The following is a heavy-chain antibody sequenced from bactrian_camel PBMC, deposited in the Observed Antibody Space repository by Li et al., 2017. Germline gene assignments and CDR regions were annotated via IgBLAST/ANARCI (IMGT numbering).Heavy chain of an antibody. CDR2: INSGGGST. J-gene: IGHJ4*01. Sequence: VQLVESGGGLVQPGGSLRLSCAASGITGSNYYMSWVRQAPGKGLEWVSAINSGGGSTYYADSVKGRFTISRDNAKNTLYLHLNSLKTEDTAMYYCANSRERYSDYVHVYWGQGTQVTVS. D-gene: IGHD4*01. CDR3: ANSRERYSDYVHVY. CDR1: GITGSNYY. V-gene: IGHV3S40*01.